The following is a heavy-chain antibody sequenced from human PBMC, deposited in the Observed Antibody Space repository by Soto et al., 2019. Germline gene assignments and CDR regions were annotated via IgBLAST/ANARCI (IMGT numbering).Heavy chain of an antibody. CDR1: GLTFNNYA. V-gene: IGHV3-23*01. D-gene: IGHD5-18*01. J-gene: IGHJ4*02. CDR3: AKALVPALTAKFGY. Sequence: GSRRVSCAASGLTFNNYAMSWVRQAPGKGLEWVSTVTASGGGTFYANSVKGRFTISRDNSRNTLHLQMSSLRVEDTALYYCAKALVPALTAKFGYWGQGTLVTVSS. CDR2: VTASGGGT.